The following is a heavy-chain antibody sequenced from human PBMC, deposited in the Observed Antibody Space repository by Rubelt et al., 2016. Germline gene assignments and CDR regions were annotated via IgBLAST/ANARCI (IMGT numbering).Heavy chain of an antibody. CDR2: IYSGGST. J-gene: IGHJ4*02. Sequence: WVRQAPGKGLEWVSVIYSGGSTYYADSVKGRFTISRDNSKSTLYLQMNSLRAEDTAVYYCARGGGVVVVPAATYFDYWGQGTLVTVSS. D-gene: IGHD2-2*01. V-gene: IGHV3-53*01. CDR3: ARGGGVVVVPAATYFDY.